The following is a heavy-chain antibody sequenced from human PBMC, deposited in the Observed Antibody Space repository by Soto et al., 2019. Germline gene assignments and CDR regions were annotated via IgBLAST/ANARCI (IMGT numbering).Heavy chain of an antibody. V-gene: IGHV3-23*01. D-gene: IGHD6-13*01. Sequence: EEHLLESGGGLVQPGGSLRLSCATSKFTFSRYAMTWVRQAPGKGLEWVSSITDSDGSTYYADSVKGRVTISRDNSENTFHLQMHALRAEDTARYYCVKDSSGNSCPCLDVWGQGTTVTVSS. CDR2: ITDSDGST. J-gene: IGHJ6*02. CDR3: VKDSSGNSCPCLDV. CDR1: KFTFSRYA.